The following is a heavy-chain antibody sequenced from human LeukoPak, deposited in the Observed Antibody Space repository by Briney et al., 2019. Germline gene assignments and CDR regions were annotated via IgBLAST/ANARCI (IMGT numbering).Heavy chain of an antibody. D-gene: IGHD5-18*01. CDR1: GGSISSGGYY. CDR2: IYYSGST. Sequence: SQTLSLTCTVSGGSISSGGYYWNWLRQHPGTGLEWIGYIYYSGSTYYNPSLKSRVTISVDTSKNQFSLKLSSVTAADTAVYYCASSGYSYPYYYYGMDVWGQGTTVTVSS. J-gene: IGHJ6*02. CDR3: ASSGYSYPYYYYGMDV. V-gene: IGHV4-31*03.